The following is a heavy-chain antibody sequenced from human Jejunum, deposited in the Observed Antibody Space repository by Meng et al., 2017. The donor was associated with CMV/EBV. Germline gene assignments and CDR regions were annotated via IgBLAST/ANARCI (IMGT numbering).Heavy chain of an antibody. Sequence: DSGFTFSGYYMSWIRQAPGKGLEWVSYISSSGSTIYHADSVKGRFTISRDNANKSLSLQMNSLRAEDTAVYYCARTRTYSSNWYVDYWGQGTLVTVSS. CDR2: ISSSGSTI. J-gene: IGHJ4*02. V-gene: IGHV3-11*01. CDR3: ARTRTYSSNWYVDY. D-gene: IGHD6-13*01. CDR1: GFTFSGYY.